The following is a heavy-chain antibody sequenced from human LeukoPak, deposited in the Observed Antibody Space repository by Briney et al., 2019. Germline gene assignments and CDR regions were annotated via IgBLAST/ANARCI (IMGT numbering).Heavy chain of an antibody. CDR2: INPNSGGT. Sequence: ASVKVSCKASGYTFTGYYMHWVRQAPGQGLEWMGWINPNSGGTNYAQKFQGRVTMARDTSISTAYMELSRLRSDDTAVYYCARLESGYDTDQVNWFDPWGQGTLVTVSS. CDR1: GYTFTGYY. J-gene: IGHJ5*02. CDR3: ARLESGYDTDQVNWFDP. V-gene: IGHV1-2*02. D-gene: IGHD5-12*01.